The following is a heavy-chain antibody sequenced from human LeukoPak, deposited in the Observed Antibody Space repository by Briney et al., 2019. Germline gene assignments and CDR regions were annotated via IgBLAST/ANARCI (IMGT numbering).Heavy chain of an antibody. D-gene: IGHD6-19*01. Sequence: PGGSLRLSCAASGFTFSRYAMSWVRQAPGKGLEWVSTISGSGSGGSTYYADSVKGRLTISRDNSKDTLYLQINSLRAEDTAVYYCAKLLAVTNSYYFNYWGQGTLVTVSS. CDR2: ISGSGSGGST. J-gene: IGHJ4*02. V-gene: IGHV3-23*01. CDR3: AKLLAVTNSYYFNY. CDR1: GFTFSRYA.